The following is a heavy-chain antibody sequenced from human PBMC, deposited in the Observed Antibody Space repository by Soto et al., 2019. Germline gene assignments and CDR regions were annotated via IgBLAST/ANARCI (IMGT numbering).Heavy chain of an antibody. V-gene: IGHV4-61*08. CDR1: GDSVSSGDYY. D-gene: IGHD3-22*01. Sequence: SETLSLTCSVSGDSVSSGDYYWSWIRQPPGKGLEWIGHVYFSGSTNYIPSLKSRLTMSVDTAKNQFSLKLNSVTAADTAVYYCARVETYYYDRSGYGRDAFDIWGLGTMVTVSS. CDR2: VYFSGST. J-gene: IGHJ3*02. CDR3: ARVETYYYDRSGYGRDAFDI.